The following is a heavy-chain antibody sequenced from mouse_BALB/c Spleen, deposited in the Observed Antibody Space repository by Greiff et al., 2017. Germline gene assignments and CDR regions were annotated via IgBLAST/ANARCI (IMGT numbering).Heavy chain of an antibody. CDR2: IWAGGST. V-gene: IGHV2-9*02. D-gene: IGHD1-2*01. J-gene: IGHJ1*01. CDR3: ARDDGYRTYYWYFDV. CDR1: GFSLTSYG. Sequence: VMLVESGPGLVAPSQSLSITCTVSGFSLTSYGVHWVRQPPGKGLEWLGVIWAGGSTNYNSALMSRLSISKDNSKSQVFLKMNSLQTDDTAMYYCARDDGYRTYYWYFDVWGAGTTVTVSS.